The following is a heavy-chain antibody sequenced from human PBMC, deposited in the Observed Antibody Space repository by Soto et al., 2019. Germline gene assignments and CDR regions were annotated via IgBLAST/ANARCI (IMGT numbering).Heavy chain of an antibody. CDR3: ARVLSIAARLVLGD. D-gene: IGHD6-6*01. CDR2: IWYDGSNK. V-gene: IGHV3-33*01. J-gene: IGHJ4*02. Sequence: GGSLRLSCAASGFTFSSYGMHWVRQAPGKGLEWVAVIWYDGSNKYYADSVKGRFTISRDNSKNTLYLQMNSLRAEDTAVYYCARVLSIAARLVLGDWGQGTRVTVSS. CDR1: GFTFSSYG.